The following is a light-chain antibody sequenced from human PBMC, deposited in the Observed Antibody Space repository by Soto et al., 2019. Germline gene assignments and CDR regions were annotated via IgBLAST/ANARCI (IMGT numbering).Light chain of an antibody. CDR3: QQSYSTPPYT. V-gene: IGKV3-11*01. Sequence: EVVLTQSPATLSLSPGERATLSCRASENVRTFVDWYQQKPGQAPRLLMFGASNRATGIPARFSGSGSGTDFTLTISSLQPEDFATYFCQQSYSTPPYTFGQGTKLEIK. CDR2: GAS. J-gene: IGKJ2*01. CDR1: ENVRTF.